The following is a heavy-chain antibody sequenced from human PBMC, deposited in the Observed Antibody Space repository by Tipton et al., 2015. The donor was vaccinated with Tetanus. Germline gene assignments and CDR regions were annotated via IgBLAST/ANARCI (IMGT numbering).Heavy chain of an antibody. Sequence: LVKPTQTLSLTCAISGDSVSSNSAAWNWIRQSPSRGLEWLGRTYYRSKWYNDYAVSVKSRITTNPDTSKNQFSLQLNSVTPEDTAVYYCARGEHSSSWSDFDYWGQGTLVTVSS. V-gene: IGHV6-1*01. CDR1: GDSVSSNSAA. J-gene: IGHJ4*02. CDR3: ARGEHSSSWSDFDY. D-gene: IGHD6-13*01. CDR2: TYYRSKWYN.